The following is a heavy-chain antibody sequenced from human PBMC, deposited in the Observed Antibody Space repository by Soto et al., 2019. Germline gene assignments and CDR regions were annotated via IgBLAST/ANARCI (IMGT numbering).Heavy chain of an antibody. Sequence: SQTLSLTCAISGASVSSNSAAWNWIRQSPSRGLEWLGRTYYRSKWYNDYAVSVKSRITINPDTSKNQFSLQLNSVTPEDTAVYYCARDRSPSSWYPSQNYGMDVWGQGTTVTVSS. V-gene: IGHV6-1*01. J-gene: IGHJ6*02. D-gene: IGHD6-13*01. CDR3: ARDRSPSSWYPSQNYGMDV. CDR2: TYYRSKWYN. CDR1: GASVSSNSAA.